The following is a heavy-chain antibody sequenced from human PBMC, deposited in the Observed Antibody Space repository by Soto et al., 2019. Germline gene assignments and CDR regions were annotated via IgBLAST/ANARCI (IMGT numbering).Heavy chain of an antibody. CDR1: GYTFTSYG. CDR3: ARSMVRGAQSPYYYGMDV. J-gene: IGHJ6*02. Sequence: QVPLVQSGAEVKKPGASVKVSCKASGYTFTSYGISWVRQAPGQGLEWMGWISAYDGNTKYAQKLQVRVTMTTDTSARTAYMGLRSLRSDDTAVYCCARSMVRGAQSPYYYGMDVWGQGTTVTVSS. V-gene: IGHV1-18*01. CDR2: ISAYDGNT. D-gene: IGHD3-10*01.